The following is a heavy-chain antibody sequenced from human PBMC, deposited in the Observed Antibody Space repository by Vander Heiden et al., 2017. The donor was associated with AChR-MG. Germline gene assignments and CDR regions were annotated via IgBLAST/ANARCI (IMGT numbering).Heavy chain of an antibody. CDR2: IIPILGTA. J-gene: IGHJ6*03. CDR3: ARAAWAYFYYYYMDV. CDR1: GGTFSTYA. V-gene: IGHV1-69*01. Sequence: QVQLVQSGAEVKKPGSSVKVYCKASGGTFSTYAICWVRQAPGQGPGWMGGIIPILGTAKYAQKFQGRVTITADESTNTVYMELSSLRSEDTAVYYCARAAWAYFYYYYMDVWGKGTTVTVS.